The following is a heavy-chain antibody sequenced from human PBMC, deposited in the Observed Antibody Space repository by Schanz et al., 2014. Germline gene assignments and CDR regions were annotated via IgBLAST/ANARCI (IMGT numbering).Heavy chain of an antibody. CDR1: GFNVGNNY. D-gene: IGHD4-17*01. CDR3: AREHLDSGDYANDY. CDR2: IDNTGGNT. Sequence: VQLEVSGGGLVQPGGSLRLSCEASGFNVGNNYMSWVRQPPGKGLVWVSRIDNTGGNTNYADSVRGRFTISRDDAKNSLYLQMNSLRDEDTAVYYCAREHLDSGDYANDYWGQGTLVTVSS. J-gene: IGHJ4*02. V-gene: IGHV3-11*06.